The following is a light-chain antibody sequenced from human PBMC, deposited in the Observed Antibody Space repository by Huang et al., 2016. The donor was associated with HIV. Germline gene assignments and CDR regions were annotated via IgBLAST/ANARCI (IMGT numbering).Light chain of an antibody. Sequence: IVVTQSPDSLAVSLGVRAAINCKSSQSVLYSSHNNNYLAWYQQKPGQSPALLIYWASTRAPGVPDRFNGSGSGSDFTLTISSLQAEDVALYYCQQYFRTPLTFGGGTRVDIK. J-gene: IGKJ4*01. V-gene: IGKV4-1*01. CDR2: WAS. CDR3: QQYFRTPLT. CDR1: QSVLYSSHNNNY.